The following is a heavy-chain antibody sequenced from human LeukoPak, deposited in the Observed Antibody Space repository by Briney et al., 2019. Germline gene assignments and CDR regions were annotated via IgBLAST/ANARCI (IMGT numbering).Heavy chain of an antibody. V-gene: IGHV3-74*01. CDR1: GFIFSNYW. J-gene: IGHJ4*02. D-gene: IGHD2-8*02. CDR2: INGDGSST. CDR3: ARDGISCTGGHCYFAS. Sequence: QPGGSLRLSCATSGFIFSNYWMHWVRQAPGKGLVWVSRINGDGSSTTYADSVKGRFTISRDNARNTLYLQMNGLRAEDTAIYYCARDGISCTGGHCYFASWGQGTLVTVSS.